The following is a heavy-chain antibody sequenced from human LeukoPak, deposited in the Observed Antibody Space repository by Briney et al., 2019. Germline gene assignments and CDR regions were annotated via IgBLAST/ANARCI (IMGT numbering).Heavy chain of an antibody. Sequence: ASVKVSCKASGYTFTSYYMHWVRQAPGQGLEWIGIINPSGGSTSYAQNFQGRVTMTRDTSTSTVYMELSSLRSEDTAVYYCARDPRSDGSDYYYMDVWGKGTTVTVSS. V-gene: IGHV1-46*01. CDR2: INPSGGST. J-gene: IGHJ6*03. CDR3: ARDPRSDGSDYYYMDV. D-gene: IGHD3-10*01. CDR1: GYTFTSYY.